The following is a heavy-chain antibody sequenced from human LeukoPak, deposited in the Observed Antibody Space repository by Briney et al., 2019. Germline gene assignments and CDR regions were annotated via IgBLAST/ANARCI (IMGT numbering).Heavy chain of an antibody. CDR2: IRHDESNK. Sequence: PGGSLRLSCAAPGFTFSSYGMHWVRQAPGKGLEWMAFIRHDESNKYYADSVKGRFTISRDNSKNTLSLQMNSLRAEDTAVYYCAKGPNYNILTGWRKTHNAFDIWGQGTMVTVSS. D-gene: IGHD3-9*01. V-gene: IGHV3-30*02. CDR1: GFTFSSYG. J-gene: IGHJ3*02. CDR3: AKGPNYNILTGWRKTHNAFDI.